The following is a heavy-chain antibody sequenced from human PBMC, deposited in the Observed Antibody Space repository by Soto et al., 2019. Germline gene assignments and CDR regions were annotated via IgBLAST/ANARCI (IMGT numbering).Heavy chain of an antibody. CDR1: GFTFDDYA. Sequence: GGSLRLSCAASGFTFDDYAMHWVRQAPGKGLEWVSGISWNSGSIGYADSVKGRFTISRDNAKNSLYLQMNSLRAEDTALYYCAKDNARGDPYYFDYWGQGTLVTVSS. V-gene: IGHV3-9*01. CDR3: AKDNARGDPYYFDY. CDR2: ISWNSGSI. D-gene: IGHD2-21*02. J-gene: IGHJ4*02.